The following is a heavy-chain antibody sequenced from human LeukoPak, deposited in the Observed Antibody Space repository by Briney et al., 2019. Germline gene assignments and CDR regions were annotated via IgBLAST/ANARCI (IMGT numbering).Heavy chain of an antibody. V-gene: IGHV4-59*01. CDR3: ARVTGYMIEDYFDY. CDR1: GDSLSTYY. Sequence: SETLSLTCTVSGDSLSTYYWIWIRQPPGKGLEYIGYIYYSGSTNYNPSLKSRVTISVETSKNQFSLKLSSVTAADTAVYYCARVTGYMIEDYFDYWGQGTLVTVSS. D-gene: IGHD3-22*01. J-gene: IGHJ4*02. CDR2: IYYSGST.